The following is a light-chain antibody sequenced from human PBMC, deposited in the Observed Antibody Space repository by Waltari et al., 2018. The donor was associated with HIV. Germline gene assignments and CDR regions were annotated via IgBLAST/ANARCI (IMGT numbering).Light chain of an antibody. CDR1: SSDVGTYRL. V-gene: IGLV2-23*01. CDR2: EGN. Sequence: QSALTQPASVSGSPGQSITIPCTGTSSDVGTYRLVSWYQHHPGKAPKLMIYEGNKRPSGVSNRFSGSKSGNTASLTISGLQAEDESDYYCSSYTSFSTVLFGGGTKLTVL. CDR3: SSYTSFSTVL. J-gene: IGLJ2*01.